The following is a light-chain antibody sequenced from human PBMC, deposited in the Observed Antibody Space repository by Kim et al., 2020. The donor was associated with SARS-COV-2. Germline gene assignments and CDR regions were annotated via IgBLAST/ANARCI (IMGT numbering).Light chain of an antibody. V-gene: IGLV1-47*01. CDR2: RNN. CDR1: SSNIGSNY. CDR3: AAWDDSLSGLV. J-gene: IGLJ3*02. Sequence: GQRVTISCSGSSSNIGSNYVYWYQQRPGTAPKLLIYRNNQRPSGVPDRFSGSKSGTSASLAISGLRSEDEADYYCAAWDDSLSGLVFGGGTKLTVL.